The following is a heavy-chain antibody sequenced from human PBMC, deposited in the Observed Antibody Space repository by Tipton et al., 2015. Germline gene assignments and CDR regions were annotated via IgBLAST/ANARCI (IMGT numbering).Heavy chain of an antibody. CDR3: ARLWSYDFWSATSYSFDY. D-gene: IGHD3-3*01. J-gene: IGHJ4*02. Sequence: TLSLTCTVSGGSISSYYWSWIRQPPGKGLEWIGYIHQSGSTRYNPSLKSRITISLDTSKNQFSLRLSSVTAADTALYHCARLWSYDFWSATSYSFDYWGQGTLATVSS. CDR2: IHQSGST. V-gene: IGHV4-59*01. CDR1: GGSISSYY.